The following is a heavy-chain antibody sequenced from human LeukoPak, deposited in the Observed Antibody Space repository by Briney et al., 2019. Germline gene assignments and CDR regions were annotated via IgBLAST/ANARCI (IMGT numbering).Heavy chain of an antibody. J-gene: IGHJ4*02. D-gene: IGHD3-22*01. Sequence: GGSQRLSCAASGFTVSSNYMSWVRQAPGKGLEWVSVIYSGGSTYYADSVKGRFTISRDNSKNTLYLQMNSLRAEDTAVYYCARGAGSGYFGIFDYWGQGTLVTVSS. CDR2: IYSGGST. V-gene: IGHV3-53*01. CDR3: ARGAGSGYFGIFDY. CDR1: GFTVSSNY.